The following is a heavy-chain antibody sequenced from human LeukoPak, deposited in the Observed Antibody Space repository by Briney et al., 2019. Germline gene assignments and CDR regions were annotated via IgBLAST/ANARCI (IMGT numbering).Heavy chain of an antibody. CDR1: GGSISSGGYY. J-gene: IGHJ6*02. Sequence: SETLSLTCTVSGGSISSGGYYWSWIRQHPGKGLEWIGYIYYSGSTYYNPSLKSRVTISVDTSKNQFSLKLSSVTAADTAVYYCARVHLMGYYGMDVWGQGTTVTVSS. CDR2: IYYSGST. D-gene: IGHD3-10*01. CDR3: ARVHLMGYYGMDV. V-gene: IGHV4-31*03.